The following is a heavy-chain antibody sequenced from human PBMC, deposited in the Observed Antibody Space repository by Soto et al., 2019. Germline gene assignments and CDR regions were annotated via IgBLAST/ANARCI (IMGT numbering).Heavy chain of an antibody. Sequence: PGESLKISCKGSGYSFTSYWIGWVRQMPGKGLEWMGIIYPGDSDTRHNPSFQGQVTISADKSTSTAYLQWSSLRASDTAMYYCASLRDGYNFYWGQGTLVTVSS. CDR3: ASLRDGYNFY. D-gene: IGHD5-12*01. CDR1: GYSFTSYW. CDR2: IYPGDSDT. V-gene: IGHV5-51*01. J-gene: IGHJ4*02.